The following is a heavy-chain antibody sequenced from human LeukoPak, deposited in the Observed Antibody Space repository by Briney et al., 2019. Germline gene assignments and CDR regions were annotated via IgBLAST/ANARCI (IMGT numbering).Heavy chain of an antibody. D-gene: IGHD4-23*01. CDR3: ARDADGNADF. CDR1: GFTFGPYA. J-gene: IGHJ4*02. V-gene: IGHV3-48*04. CDR2: ISSISSTI. Sequence: GSLRLSCAASGFTFGPYAMNWVRQAPGKGLEWVAYISSISSTIYYADSVRGRFIISRDDARNSLYLQMNSLRAEDTAMYYCARDADGNADFWGRGALVTVSS.